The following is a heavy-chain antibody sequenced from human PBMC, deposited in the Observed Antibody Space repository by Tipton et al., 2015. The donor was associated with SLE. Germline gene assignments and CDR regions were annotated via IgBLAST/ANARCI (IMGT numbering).Heavy chain of an antibody. Sequence: TLSLTCIVSGDSISNYYWNWIRQPPGKGLEWIGDINYRGNTNFNPSLKSRVTISIDTSKNQFSLKLISVTAADTAVYYCARGGLTGGYYFDYWGQGTLVTVS. CDR2: INYRGNT. J-gene: IGHJ4*02. CDR1: GDSISNYY. V-gene: IGHV4-59*01. D-gene: IGHD7-27*01. CDR3: ARGGLTGGYYFDY.